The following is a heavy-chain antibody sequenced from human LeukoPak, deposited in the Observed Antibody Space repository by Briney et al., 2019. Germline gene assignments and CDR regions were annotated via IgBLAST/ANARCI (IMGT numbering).Heavy chain of an antibody. CDR1: GFTFGDYV. D-gene: IGHD6-19*01. Sequence: PGRSLRLSCTTSGFTFGDYVMSWFRQAPGTEPQWVGFIRSKLYGGTTEYAASVRGRFTISRDDSKSIAYLQMNSLKTEDTAMYYCTRSSGYTSGWYFDYWGQGTPVTVSS. V-gene: IGHV3-49*03. J-gene: IGHJ4*02. CDR3: TRSSGYTSGWYFDY. CDR2: IRSKLYGGTT.